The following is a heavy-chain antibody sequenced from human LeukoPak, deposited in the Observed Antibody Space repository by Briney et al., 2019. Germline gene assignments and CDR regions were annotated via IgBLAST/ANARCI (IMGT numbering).Heavy chain of an antibody. J-gene: IGHJ4*02. CDR2: IYHSGST. Sequence: SETLSLTCTVSGYSISSGYYWGWIRQPPGKGPEWIGSIYHSGSTYYNPSLKSRVTISVDTSKNQFSLKLSSVTAADTAVYYCARFVAAAGFDYWGQGTLVTVSS. CDR3: ARFVAAAGFDY. CDR1: GYSISSGYY. V-gene: IGHV4-38-2*02. D-gene: IGHD6-13*01.